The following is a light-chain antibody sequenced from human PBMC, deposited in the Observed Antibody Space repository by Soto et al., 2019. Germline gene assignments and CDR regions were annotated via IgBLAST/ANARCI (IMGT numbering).Light chain of an antibody. J-gene: IGKJ5*01. Sequence: DIQMTQSPSTLSASVGDGVTITCRASQSVNKWLAWFQQKPGKVPKLLIFDASTLQTGVPSRFGGGGSGTEFTLTISGLQPDDFAAYHCQQLYTLPFTFGQGTRLEIK. V-gene: IGKV1-5*01. CDR3: QQLYTLPFT. CDR1: QSVNKW. CDR2: DAS.